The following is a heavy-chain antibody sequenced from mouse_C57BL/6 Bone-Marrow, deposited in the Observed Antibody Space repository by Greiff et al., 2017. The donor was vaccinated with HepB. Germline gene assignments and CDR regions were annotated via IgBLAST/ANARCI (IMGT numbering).Heavy chain of an antibody. V-gene: IGHV1-69*01. J-gene: IGHJ4*01. CDR2: IDPSDSYT. D-gene: IGHD1-1*01. Sequence: VQLQQPGAELVMPGASVKLSCKASGYTFTSYWMHWVKQRPGQGLEWIGEIDPSDSYTNYNQKFKGKSTLTVDKSSSTAYMQLSSLTSEDSAVYYCARGRYYYGSRYAMDYWGQGTSVTVSS. CDR1: GYTFTSYW. CDR3: ARGRYYYGSRYAMDY.